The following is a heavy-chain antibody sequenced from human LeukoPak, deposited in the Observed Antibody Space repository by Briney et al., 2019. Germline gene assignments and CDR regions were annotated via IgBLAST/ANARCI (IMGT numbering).Heavy chain of an antibody. CDR3: ARGVQWLVFDY. CDR1: GGSISSYY. CDR2: IYYSGST. V-gene: IGHV4-59*01. Sequence: PSETLSLTCTVSGGSISSYYWSWIRQPPGKGLEWIGYIYYSGSTNYNPSLKSRVTISVDTSKNQFSLKRSSVTAADTAVYYCARGVQWLVFDYWGQGPLVTVSS. J-gene: IGHJ4*02. D-gene: IGHD6-19*01.